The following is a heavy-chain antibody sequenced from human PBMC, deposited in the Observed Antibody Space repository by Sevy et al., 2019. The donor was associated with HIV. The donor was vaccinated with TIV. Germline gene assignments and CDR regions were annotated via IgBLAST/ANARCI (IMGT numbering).Heavy chain of an antibody. V-gene: IGHV6-1*01. Sequence: KQSQTLSLTCAISGDSVSSNSAAWNWIRQSPSRGLEWLGRTYYRSKWYNDYAVSVKSRITINPDTSKNQFSLQLNSVTPEDTAVYYCARDEDSSSWGSDNLNNWFDPWGQGTLVTVSS. J-gene: IGHJ5*02. CDR2: TYYRSKWYN. CDR1: GDSVSSNSAA. CDR3: ARDEDSSSWGSDNLNNWFDP. D-gene: IGHD6-13*01.